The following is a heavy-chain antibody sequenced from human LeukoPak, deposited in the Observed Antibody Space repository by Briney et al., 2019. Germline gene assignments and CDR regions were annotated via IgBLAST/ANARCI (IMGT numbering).Heavy chain of an antibody. D-gene: IGHD2-2*02. CDR3: ARGYCSSTSCYRAFDI. CDR2: IIPILGIA. J-gene: IGHJ3*02. V-gene: IGHV1-69*02. Sequence: ASVKVSCRASGCTFSSYTISWVRQAPGQGLEWMGRIIPILGIANYAQKFQGRVTITADKSTSTAYMELSSLRSEDTAVYYCARGYCSSTSCYRAFDIWGQGTMVTVSS. CDR1: GCTFSSYT.